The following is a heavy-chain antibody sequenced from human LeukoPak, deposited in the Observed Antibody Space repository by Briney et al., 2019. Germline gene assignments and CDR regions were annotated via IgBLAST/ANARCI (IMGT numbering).Heavy chain of an antibody. Sequence: ASVKVSCKASGYTFTSNGVSWVRQAPGQGLERMGWISVYNGNTKYAENLQGRVTMTTDTSTNTAYMELRSLRSDDTAVYYCAISITSRPNLYYFDYWGQGTLVTVSS. CDR2: ISVYNGNT. CDR3: AISITSRPNLYYFDY. D-gene: IGHD6-6*01. V-gene: IGHV1-18*01. J-gene: IGHJ4*02. CDR1: GYTFTSNG.